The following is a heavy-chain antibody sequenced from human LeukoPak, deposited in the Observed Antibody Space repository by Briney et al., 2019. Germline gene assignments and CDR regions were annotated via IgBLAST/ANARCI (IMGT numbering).Heavy chain of an antibody. CDR3: ASLVVYKTETPDY. J-gene: IGHJ4*02. CDR2: IKPDGGEK. CDR1: GFTISNYW. V-gene: IGHV3-7*05. D-gene: IGHD5/OR15-5a*01. Sequence: PGGSLRLSCVASGFTISNYWMSWVRPAPGKGLKGVAMIKPDGGEKYYLDPVKGRFTISRDNAQKSLHLQLNSLRAEDTAVYYCASLVVYKTETPDYWGQGTLVTVSS.